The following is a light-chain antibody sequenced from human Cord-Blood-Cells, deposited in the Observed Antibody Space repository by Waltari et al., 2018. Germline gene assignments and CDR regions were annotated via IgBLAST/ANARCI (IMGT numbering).Light chain of an antibody. CDR3: CSYAGSSTWV. CDR1: RSDVGSDNL. Sequence: QSALTQPASVSGSPGQSITISCTGPRSDVGSDNLASWYQQHPGKAPTLMIYDGSKRPSGVSNRFSGSKSGNTASLTISGLQAEDEADYYCCSYAGSSTWVFGGGTKLTVL. V-gene: IGLV2-23*01. J-gene: IGLJ3*02. CDR2: DGS.